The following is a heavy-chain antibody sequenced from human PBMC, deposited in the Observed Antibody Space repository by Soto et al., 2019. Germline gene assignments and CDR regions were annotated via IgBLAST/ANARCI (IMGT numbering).Heavy chain of an antibody. V-gene: IGHV3-33*01. J-gene: IGHJ6*02. CDR3: ERDTAGVNYDMDD. CDR1: RVTFSTFD. CDR2: IWEDGSRA. Sequence: VGSLRLSCAASRVTFSTFDMHWVRQAPGKGLEWVALIWEDGSRAFYADFVQDRFFISRDNSRNTLYLQMNSLRDEDTAVYYCERDTAGVNYDMDDSGLGTTDIVSS. D-gene: IGHD2-21*01.